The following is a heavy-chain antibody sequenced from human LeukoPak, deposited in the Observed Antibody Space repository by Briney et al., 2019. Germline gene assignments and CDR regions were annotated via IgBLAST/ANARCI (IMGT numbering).Heavy chain of an antibody. J-gene: IGHJ4*02. CDR2: ISYDGSNK. V-gene: IGHV3-30*04. D-gene: IGHD3-22*01. CDR3: ARAPLYHYDSNGYLFDY. Sequence: GGSLRLSCAASGFTFSSYAMSWVRQAPGKGLEWVAVISYDGSNKYYADSVKGRFTISRDNSKNTLYLQMNSLRAEDTAVYYCARAPLYHYDSNGYLFDYWGQGTLVTVSS. CDR1: GFTFSSYA.